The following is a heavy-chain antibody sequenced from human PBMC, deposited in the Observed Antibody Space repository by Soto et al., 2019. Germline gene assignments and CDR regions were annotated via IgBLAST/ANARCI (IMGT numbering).Heavy chain of an antibody. CDR2: ISGNGVST. CDR3: ARTGIAVAGTAFDI. Sequence: GGSLRLSCAASGFAFSSYAMSWVRQAPGKGLEWVSGISGNGVSTFYADSVKGRFTISRDNSKNTLYLQMDSLRAEDMAVYYCARTGIAVAGTAFDIWGQGTMVTVSS. J-gene: IGHJ3*02. CDR1: GFAFSSYA. D-gene: IGHD6-19*01. V-gene: IGHV3-23*01.